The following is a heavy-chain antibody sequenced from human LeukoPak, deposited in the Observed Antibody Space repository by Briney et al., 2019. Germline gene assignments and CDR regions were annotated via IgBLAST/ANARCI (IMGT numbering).Heavy chain of an antibody. CDR3: ARGSAYYYYMDV. J-gene: IGHJ6*03. CDR2: INPNSGGT. CDR1: GYTFIGYY. V-gene: IGHV1-2*06. Sequence: EASVKVSCKASGYTFIGYYMHWVRQAPGQGLEWMGRINPNSGGTNYAQKFQGRVTMTRDTSISTAYMELSRLRSDDTAVYYCARGSAYYYYMDVWGKGTTVTVSS.